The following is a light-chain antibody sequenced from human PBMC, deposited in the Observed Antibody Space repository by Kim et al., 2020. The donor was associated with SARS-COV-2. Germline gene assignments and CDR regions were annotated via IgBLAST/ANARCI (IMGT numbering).Light chain of an antibody. J-gene: IGLJ2*01. CDR3: KAWDSSTVV. Sequence: YELTQPPSVSVSPGQTASITCSGDKLGDKYACWYQQKPGQSPVLVIYQDSKRPSGIPERFSGSNSGNTATLTISGTQAMDEADYYCKAWDSSTVVFGGGTQLTVL. CDR2: QDS. CDR1: KLGDKY. V-gene: IGLV3-1*01.